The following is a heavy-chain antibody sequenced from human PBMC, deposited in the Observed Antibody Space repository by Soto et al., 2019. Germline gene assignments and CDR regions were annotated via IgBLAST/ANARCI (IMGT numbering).Heavy chain of an antibody. D-gene: IGHD2-2*01. CDR3: ARSQGSSTSLEIYYYYYYGMDV. Sequence: QVQLVQSGAEVKKPGSSVKVSCTASGGTFSSYAISWVRQAPGQGLEWMGGIIPISGTANYAQKLQGRVTITADESTSTAYMELSRLRSEDTAVYYCARSQGSSTSLEIYYYYYYGMDVWGQGTTVTVSS. V-gene: IGHV1-69*01. CDR2: IIPISGTA. J-gene: IGHJ6*02. CDR1: GGTFSSYA.